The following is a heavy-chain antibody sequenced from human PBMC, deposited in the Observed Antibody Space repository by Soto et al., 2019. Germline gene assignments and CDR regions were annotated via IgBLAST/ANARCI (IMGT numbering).Heavy chain of an antibody. CDR1: GFTFSSYA. CDR3: AKGGRAEDYFDY. V-gene: IGHV3-23*01. D-gene: IGHD2-15*01. J-gene: IGHJ4*02. CDR2: ISGSGGST. Sequence: EVQLLESGGGLVQPGGSLRLSCAASGFTFSSYAMSWVRQAPGKGLEWVSAISGSGGSTYYADSVKGRFTISRDNSKNTLHLQMNSLRAEDTAVYYCAKGGRAEDYFDYGGQGTLVTVSS.